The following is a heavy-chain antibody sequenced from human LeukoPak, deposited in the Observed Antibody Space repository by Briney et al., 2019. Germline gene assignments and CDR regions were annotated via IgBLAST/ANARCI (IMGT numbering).Heavy chain of an antibody. CDR1: GFTFSSYG. D-gene: IGHD5-12*01. Sequence: PGGSLRLSCAASGFTFSSYGMHWVRQAPGKGLEWVTFIRYDGSNKYYADSVKGRFIISRDSSKNTLYLQMNSLRAEDTAVYYCAKDTVKVTTIRRVPHYMDVWGKGTTVTISS. J-gene: IGHJ6*03. CDR3: AKDTVKVTTIRRVPHYMDV. V-gene: IGHV3-30*02. CDR2: IRYDGSNK.